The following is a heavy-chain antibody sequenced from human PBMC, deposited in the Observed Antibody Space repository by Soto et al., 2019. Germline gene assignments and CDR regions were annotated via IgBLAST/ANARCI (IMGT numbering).Heavy chain of an antibody. CDR2: IYSGGST. V-gene: IGHV3-53*02. Sequence: EVQLVETGGGLIQPGGSLRLSCAASGFTVSSNYMSWVRQAPGKGLEWVSVIYSGGSTYYADSVKGRFTISRDNSKNTLYLQMNSLRAEDTAVYYCARDRAAAGQHYGMDVWGQGTTVTVSS. J-gene: IGHJ6*02. CDR3: ARDRAAAGQHYGMDV. CDR1: GFTVSSNY. D-gene: IGHD6-13*01.